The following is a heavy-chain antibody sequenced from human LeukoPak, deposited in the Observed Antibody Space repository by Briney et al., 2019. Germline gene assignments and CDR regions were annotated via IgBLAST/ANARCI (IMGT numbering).Heavy chain of an antibody. Sequence: GASVKVSCKASGYTFTSYGISWVRQAPGQGLEWMGWISAYNGNANYAQKLQGRVTMTTDTSTSTAYMELRSLRSDYTAVYYCARVSGRRYCSSTSCYTGDYWGQGTLVTVSS. J-gene: IGHJ4*02. V-gene: IGHV1-18*01. D-gene: IGHD2-2*02. CDR3: ARVSGRRYCSSTSCYTGDY. CDR1: GYTFTSYG. CDR2: ISAYNGNA.